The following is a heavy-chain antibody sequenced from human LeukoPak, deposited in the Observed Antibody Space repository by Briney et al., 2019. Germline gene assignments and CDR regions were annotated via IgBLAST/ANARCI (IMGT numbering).Heavy chain of an antibody. Sequence: GGSLRLSCAASGFTFSSYSMNWVRQAPGKGLEWVSYISSSSSTIYYADSVKGRFTNSRDNAKNSLYLQMNSLRAEDTAVYYCARGPPIAAAGYFDYWGQGTLVTVSS. V-gene: IGHV3-48*01. D-gene: IGHD6-13*01. J-gene: IGHJ4*02. CDR1: GFTFSSYS. CDR2: ISSSSSTI. CDR3: ARGPPIAAAGYFDY.